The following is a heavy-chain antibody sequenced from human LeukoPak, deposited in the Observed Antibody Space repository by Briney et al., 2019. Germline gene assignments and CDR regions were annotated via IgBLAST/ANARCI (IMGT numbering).Heavy chain of an antibody. CDR3: ANDYGSGSRSYYYYGMDV. CDR2: IWAAGNDD. D-gene: IGHD3-10*01. V-gene: IGHV3-30*02. Sequence: GGSLRLSCGASGFSFSLYGMHWVRQAPGKGLEWVAFIWAAGNDDFYADSVKGRFTISRDNSKNTLYLQMNSLRAEDTAVYFCANDYGSGSRSYYYYGMDVWGQGTTVTVSS. J-gene: IGHJ6*02. CDR1: GFSFSLYG.